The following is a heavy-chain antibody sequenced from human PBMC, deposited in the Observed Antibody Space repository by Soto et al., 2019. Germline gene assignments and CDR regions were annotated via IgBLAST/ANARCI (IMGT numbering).Heavy chain of an antibody. Sequence: EVQVVESGGGLVQPGGSLRLACAASGFTVSSHCMTWVRQVPGKGLEWVANINQDGSDQYYVDSVKGRFTISRDNAKNSLCLHMNSLRVEDTAVYYCATSMRHTLNPWGQGTLVTVSS. CDR2: INQDGSDQ. J-gene: IGHJ5*02. CDR3: ATSMRHTLNP. V-gene: IGHV3-7*01. CDR1: GFTVSSHC. D-gene: IGHD2-8*01.